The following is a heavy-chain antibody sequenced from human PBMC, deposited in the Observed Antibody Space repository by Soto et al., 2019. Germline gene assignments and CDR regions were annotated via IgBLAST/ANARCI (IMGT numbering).Heavy chain of an antibody. D-gene: IGHD6-13*01. J-gene: IGHJ5*02. CDR1: VFKFRSFT. Sequence: GGALRLACASYVFKFRSFTMAWVRQAPGRGLEWVSTISSNSAYIYYTDARRGRFTISRDNAKNSLHLQMNSLRAEDTAVYYCTRDASRDSSARGWFDPWGPGTLVTVSS. V-gene: IGHV3-21*01. CDR2: ISSNSAYI. CDR3: TRDASRDSSARGWFDP.